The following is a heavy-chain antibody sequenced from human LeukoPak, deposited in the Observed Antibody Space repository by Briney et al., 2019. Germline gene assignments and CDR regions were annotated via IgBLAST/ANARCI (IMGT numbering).Heavy chain of an antibody. Sequence: SQTLSLTCAVSGGSISSGDYSWNWIRQPPGKGLEWIGYIYHSGSTYYNPSLKSRVTLSVDRSKNQFSLKLSSVTAADTAVYYCARAGMRGGWFDPWGQGTLVTVSS. CDR3: ARAGMRGGWFDP. CDR2: IYHSGST. J-gene: IGHJ5*02. CDR1: GGSISSGDYS. V-gene: IGHV4-30-2*01.